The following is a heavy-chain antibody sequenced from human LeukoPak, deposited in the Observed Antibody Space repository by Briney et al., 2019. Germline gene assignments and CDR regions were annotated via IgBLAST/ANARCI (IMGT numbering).Heavy chain of an antibody. D-gene: IGHD4-17*01. V-gene: IGHV3-7*01. Sequence: GGSLRLSCAASGFTFSSYWMSWVRQAPGKGLEWVANIRQDGSEKYYVDSVKGRFTVSRDNAKNSLYLQMNSLRAEDTAVYSPNTVTTLQYFDYWGQGTLVTVSS. CDR3: NTVTTLQYFDY. CDR2: IRQDGSEK. CDR1: GFTFSSYW. J-gene: IGHJ4*02.